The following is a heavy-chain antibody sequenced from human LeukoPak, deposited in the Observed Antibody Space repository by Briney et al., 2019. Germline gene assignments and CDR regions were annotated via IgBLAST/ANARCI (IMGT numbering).Heavy chain of an antibody. CDR3: AKGYGSFDY. V-gene: IGHV4-39*01. D-gene: IGHD3-10*01. J-gene: IGHJ4*02. CDR1: GGSISTSTYY. Sequence: SETLSLTCTVSGGSISTSTYYWGWIRQPPGKGLEWIGTIYYSGSTYYNPSLRSRVTISVDTSKYQFSLKMSSVTAADTAVYYCAKGYGSFDYWGQGTLVTVSS. CDR2: IYYSGST.